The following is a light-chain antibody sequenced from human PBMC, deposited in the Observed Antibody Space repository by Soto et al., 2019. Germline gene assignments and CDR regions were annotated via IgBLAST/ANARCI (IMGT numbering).Light chain of an antibody. Sequence: EIVLTQSPATLSLSPGERATLSCRASQSVSSYLAWYQQKPGQAPWLLIYDASNRATGIPARFSGSGSGTDFTLTISSLEPEDFAVYYCQQRSNEITFGQGTRLEIK. V-gene: IGKV3-11*01. CDR2: DAS. CDR1: QSVSSY. CDR3: QQRSNEIT. J-gene: IGKJ5*01.